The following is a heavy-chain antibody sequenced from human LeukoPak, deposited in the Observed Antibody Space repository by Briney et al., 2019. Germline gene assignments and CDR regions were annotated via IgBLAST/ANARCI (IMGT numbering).Heavy chain of an antibody. CDR1: GFTFSSYA. CDR2: ISGSGGST. V-gene: IGHV3-23*01. J-gene: IGHJ4*02. Sequence: GGSLRLSCAASGFTFSSYAMSCVRQAPGKGLEWVSAISGSGGSTYYADSVKGRFTISRDNSKNTLYLQMNSLRAEDTAVYYCAKAIAAAGTGATTFDYWGQGTLVTVSS. CDR3: AKAIAAAGTGATTFDY. D-gene: IGHD6-13*01.